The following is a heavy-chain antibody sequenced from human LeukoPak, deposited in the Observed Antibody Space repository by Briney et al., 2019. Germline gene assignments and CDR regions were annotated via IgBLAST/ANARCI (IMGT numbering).Heavy chain of an antibody. CDR3: ARSPHILTGENFDF. D-gene: IGHD3-9*01. CDR1: GYTFTGYY. Sequence: ASVKVSCKASGYTFTGYYMHWVRQAPGQGLEWMGGIIPIFGTANYAQKFQGRVTITADESTSTAYMELSSPRSEDTAVYYCARSPHILTGENFDFWGQGTLVTVSS. CDR2: IIPIFGTA. V-gene: IGHV1-69*13. J-gene: IGHJ4*02.